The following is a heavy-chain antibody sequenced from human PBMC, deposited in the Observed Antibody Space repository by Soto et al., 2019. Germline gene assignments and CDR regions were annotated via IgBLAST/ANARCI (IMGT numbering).Heavy chain of an antibody. J-gene: IGHJ6*02. CDR1: GGTFSSYA. D-gene: IGHD1-26*01. V-gene: IGHV1-69*06. CDR3: ARGTRSGSYYYYGLDV. CDR2: IIPIFGTT. Sequence: GASVKVSCKASGGTFSSYAISWVRQAPGQGLEWMGGIIPIFGTTNYARRFQGRVTITADKSTSTAYMELRSLRSEDTAVYYCARGTRSGSYYYYGLDVWGQGTTVTVS.